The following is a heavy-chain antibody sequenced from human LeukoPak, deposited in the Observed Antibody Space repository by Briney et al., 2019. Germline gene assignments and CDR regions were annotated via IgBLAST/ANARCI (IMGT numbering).Heavy chain of an antibody. Sequence: PETLSLTCSVSGGSISSSSFYWGWIRQPPGKGLEWITSIDYRGSVYYNPSLKSRVTVSVDTSKNQFSIKVSSVTAADTAVYYCARQVVDTAMVYDAFDVWGKGTMVTVS. CDR1: GGSISSSSFY. J-gene: IGHJ3*01. D-gene: IGHD5-18*01. V-gene: IGHV4-39*01. CDR2: IDYRGSV. CDR3: ARQVVDTAMVYDAFDV.